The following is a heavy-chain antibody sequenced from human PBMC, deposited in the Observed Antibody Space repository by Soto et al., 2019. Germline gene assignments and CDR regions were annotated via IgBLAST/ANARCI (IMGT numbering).Heavy chain of an antibody. J-gene: IGHJ5*02. V-gene: IGHV2-5*02. CDR3: AHALMATFTFDP. CDR2: IYWDDDK. D-gene: IGHD2-8*01. Sequence: QITLKESGPPLVKPTQTLTLTCTFSGFSLSTSGVGVGWIRQPRGKALEWLALIYWDDDKRYSPSLKSRLTITKDTSKNQVVLTMTNMDPVDTATYYCAHALMATFTFDPWGQGTLVTVSS. CDR1: GFSLSTSGVG.